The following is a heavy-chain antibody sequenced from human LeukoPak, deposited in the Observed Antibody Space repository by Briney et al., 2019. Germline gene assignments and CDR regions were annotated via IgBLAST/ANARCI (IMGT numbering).Heavy chain of an antibody. CDR1: GFTFSSYS. CDR3: ARTTSPFGIVVVLGAFDI. V-gene: IGHV3-21*01. CDR2: ISSSSSYI. J-gene: IGHJ3*02. D-gene: IGHD3-22*01. Sequence: GGSLRLSCAASGFTFSSYSMNWVRQAPGKGLEWVSSISSSSSYIYYADSVKGRFTISRDNAKNSLYLQMNSLRAEDTAVYYCARTTSPFGIVVVLGAFDIWGQGTMVTVSS.